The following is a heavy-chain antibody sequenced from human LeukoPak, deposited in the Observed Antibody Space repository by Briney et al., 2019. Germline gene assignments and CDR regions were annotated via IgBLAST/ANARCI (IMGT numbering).Heavy chain of an antibody. D-gene: IGHD5-24*01. CDR3: AKEGRSLQTY. CDR1: GFMFSSNW. J-gene: IGHJ4*02. V-gene: IGHV3-7*03. Sequence: GGSLRPSCAASGFMFSSNWMSWVRLAPGKGLEWVANIKEDGTETYYVDSVKGRFTISRDNAKNSLYLQMNSLRVEDTAVYYCAKEGRSLQTYWGQGTLVTVSS. CDR2: IKEDGTET.